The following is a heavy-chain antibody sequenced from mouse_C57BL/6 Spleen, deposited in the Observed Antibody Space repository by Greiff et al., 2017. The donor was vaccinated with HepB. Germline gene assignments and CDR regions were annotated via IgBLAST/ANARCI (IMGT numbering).Heavy chain of an antibody. CDR1: GFTFSSYA. Sequence: EVMLVESGGGLVKPGGSLKLSCAASGFTFSSYAMSWVRQTPEKRLEWVATISDGGSYTYYPDNVKGRFTISRDNAKNNLYLQMSHLKSEDTAMYYCARDQADWYFDVWGTGTTVTVSS. V-gene: IGHV5-4*01. D-gene: IGHD3-2*02. CDR3: ARDQADWYFDV. CDR2: ISDGGSYT. J-gene: IGHJ1*03.